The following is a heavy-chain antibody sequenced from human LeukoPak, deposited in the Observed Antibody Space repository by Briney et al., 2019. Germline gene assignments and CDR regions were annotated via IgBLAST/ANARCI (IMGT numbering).Heavy chain of an antibody. D-gene: IGHD3-10*02. CDR2: IRSDGSTQ. CDR3: AELGITMIGGV. CDR1: GFTFNPYG. V-gene: IGHV3-30*02. Sequence: GGSLRLSCAESGFTFNPYGIHWVRQAPGKGLEWVAFIRSDGSTQYYGDSVKGRFTISRDNSKNTLYLQMNSLRAEDTAVYYCAELGITMIGGVWGKGTTVTISS. J-gene: IGHJ6*04.